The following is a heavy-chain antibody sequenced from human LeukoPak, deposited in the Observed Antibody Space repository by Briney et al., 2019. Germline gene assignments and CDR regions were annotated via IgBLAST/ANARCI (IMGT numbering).Heavy chain of an antibody. CDR2: IYYSGST. J-gene: IGHJ6*03. CDR3: ARTPPARSYDILTGYNYFYYYMDV. Sequence: PSETLSLTCSVSGDSIIGYYWGWIRQPPGKGLEWIGYIYYSGSTNYNPSLKSRVTISVDTSKNQFSLKLSSVTAADTAVYYCARTPPARSYDILTGYNYFYYYMDVWGKGTTVTISS. CDR1: GDSIIGYY. D-gene: IGHD3-9*01. V-gene: IGHV4-59*01.